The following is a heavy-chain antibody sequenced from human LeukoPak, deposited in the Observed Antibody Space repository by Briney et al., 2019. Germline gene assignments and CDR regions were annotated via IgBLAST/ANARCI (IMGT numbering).Heavy chain of an antibody. CDR2: SRAKGDSYST. Sequence: TGGSLRLSCAASGFPFSTYYMDWVRQAPGKGLEWVGLSRAKGDSYSTEYAASVRGRFSISRDESQNSMFLRMNSLKTEDTAVYFCAREYFYGMDVWGQGTTVTVSS. V-gene: IGHV3-72*01. J-gene: IGHJ6*02. CDR1: GFPFSTYY. CDR3: AREYFYGMDV.